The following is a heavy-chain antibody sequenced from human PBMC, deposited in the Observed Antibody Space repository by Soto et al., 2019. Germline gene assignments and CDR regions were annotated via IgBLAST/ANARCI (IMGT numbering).Heavy chain of an antibody. D-gene: IGHD6-13*01. Sequence: SETLSLTCTVSGGSISSYYWSWIRQPPGKGLEWIGYIYYSGSTNYNPSLKSRVTISVDTSKNQFSLKLSSVTAADTAVYYCARHQYAAAGATFDYWGQGTLVTVSS. V-gene: IGHV4-59*08. CDR1: GGSISSYY. CDR3: ARHQYAAAGATFDY. J-gene: IGHJ4*02. CDR2: IYYSGST.